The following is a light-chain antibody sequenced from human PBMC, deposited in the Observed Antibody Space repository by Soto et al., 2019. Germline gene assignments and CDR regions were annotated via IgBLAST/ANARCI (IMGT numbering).Light chain of an antibody. J-gene: IGKJ4*01. V-gene: IGKV1-33*01. CDR2: DAS. CDR1: QDISNY. Sequence: DIQMTQSPSSLSASVGDRVTITCQASQDISNYLNWYQQKPGKAPKLLIYDASNLETGVPSRFSGSGYGTDFTFTISSLQPEDIATYYCQQYDNLTFGGGTKVEIK. CDR3: QQYDNLT.